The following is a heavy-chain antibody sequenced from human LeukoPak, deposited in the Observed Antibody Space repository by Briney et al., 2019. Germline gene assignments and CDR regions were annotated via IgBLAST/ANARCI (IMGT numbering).Heavy chain of an antibody. CDR1: GYTFTSYD. D-gene: IGHD6-25*01. J-gene: IGHJ4*02. CDR2: INHNSGNT. CDR3: ARFAAAADVDY. V-gene: IGHV3-23*01. Sequence: GSLKLSCTASGYTFTSYDMSWVRQAPGQGLEWVAWINHNSGNTDYADNVKGRFTISRDNSKNTPYLQMNSLRAEDTAVYYCARFAAAADVDYWGQGALVTVS.